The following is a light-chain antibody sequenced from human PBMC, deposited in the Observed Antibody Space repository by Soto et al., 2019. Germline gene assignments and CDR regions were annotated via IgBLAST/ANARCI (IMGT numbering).Light chain of an antibody. Sequence: DIQLTQSPSSLSASVGDRVTITCRASQSVDNYLNWYQQKPGKAPQLLIYAASTLQSGVPSRFSGSGSGTDFTLIISSLEPDDFATYYCQQSYSTPIYTFGQGTRLDIK. V-gene: IGKV1-39*01. CDR1: QSVDNY. J-gene: IGKJ2*01. CDR3: QQSYSTPIYT. CDR2: AAS.